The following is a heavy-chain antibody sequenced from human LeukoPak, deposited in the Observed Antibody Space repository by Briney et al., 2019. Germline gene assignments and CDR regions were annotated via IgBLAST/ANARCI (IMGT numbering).Heavy chain of an antibody. Sequence: PSETLSLTCNVSGGSISSSSYYWGWIRQPPGKGLEWIGSIYYSGSTYYNPSLKSRVTISVDTSKNQFSLKLSSVTAADTAVYYCARDRRTENSAFDIWGQGTMVTVSS. D-gene: IGHD1-1*01. J-gene: IGHJ3*02. CDR1: GGSISSSSYY. CDR3: ARDRRTENSAFDI. V-gene: IGHV4-39*07. CDR2: IYYSGST.